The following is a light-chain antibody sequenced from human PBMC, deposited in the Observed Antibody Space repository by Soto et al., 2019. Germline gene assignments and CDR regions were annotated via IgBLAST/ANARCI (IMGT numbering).Light chain of an antibody. CDR2: GAS. CDR1: QSVSSN. CDR3: QQYGSLPWT. J-gene: IGKJ1*01. V-gene: IGKV3-15*01. Sequence: EIVMTQSPATLSVSPGERATLSFRASQSVSSNLAWYQQKPGQAPRLLIYGASTRATGIPARFSGSGSGTEFTLTISRLEPEDFAVYYCQQYGSLPWTFGQGTKVDIK.